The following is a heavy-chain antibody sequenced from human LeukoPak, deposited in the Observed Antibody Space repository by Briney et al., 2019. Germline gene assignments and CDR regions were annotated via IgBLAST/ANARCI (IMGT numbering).Heavy chain of an antibody. V-gene: IGHV3-9*01. Sequence: GGSLRLSCTASGFTFDDYAMHWVRHAPGKGLEWVSGISWNSGSIDYAGSVRGRFTISRDNANNSLFLHMSSLSAEDTALYYCAKGTGKYWTYFDKWGQGTLVTVSS. CDR1: GFTFDDYA. CDR3: AKGTGKYWTYFDK. D-gene: IGHD1-1*01. J-gene: IGHJ4*02. CDR2: ISWNSGSI.